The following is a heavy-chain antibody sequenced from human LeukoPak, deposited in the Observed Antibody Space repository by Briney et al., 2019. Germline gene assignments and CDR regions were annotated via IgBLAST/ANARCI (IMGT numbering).Heavy chain of an antibody. CDR2: ISGSGGST. D-gene: IGHD5-18*01. J-gene: IGHJ3*02. V-gene: IGHV3-23*01. CDR3: AKDQMDTAMANDAFDI. CDR1: GFTFSSYA. Sequence: PGGSLRLSRAASGFTFSSYAMSWVRQAPGKGLEWVSAISGSGGSTYYADSVKGRFTIPRDNSKNTLYLQMNSLRAEDTAVYYCAKDQMDTAMANDAFDIWGQGTMVTVSS.